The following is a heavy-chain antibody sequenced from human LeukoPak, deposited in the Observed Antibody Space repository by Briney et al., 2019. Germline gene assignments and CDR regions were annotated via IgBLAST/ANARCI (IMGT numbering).Heavy chain of an antibody. V-gene: IGHV3-23*05. D-gene: IGHD1-1*01. CDR3: AKRGNPTVGHHYLDV. CDR2: IRHSDSNT. CDR1: GFTFSSSD. Sequence: RPGGSLRLSCAASGFTFSSSDMNWVRQAPGSGLEWVSSIRHSDSNTYYADSVMGRFTISRDNSKNTLYLQMNSLSAEDTAVYYCAKRGNPTVGHHYLDVWGKGTTVSVSS. J-gene: IGHJ6*03.